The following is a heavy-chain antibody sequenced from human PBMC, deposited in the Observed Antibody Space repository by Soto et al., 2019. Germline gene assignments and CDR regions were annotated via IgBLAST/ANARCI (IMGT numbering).Heavy chain of an antibody. Sequence: SETLSLTCTVSGGSFSSYYWSWIRQPPGKGLEWIGYIYYSGSTNYNPSLKSRVTISVDTSKNQFSLKLSSVTAADTAVYYCARHGLRYSDWLFENYYYYGMDVWGQGTTVTVSS. CDR2: IYYSGST. V-gene: IGHV4-59*01. CDR1: GGSFSSYY. J-gene: IGHJ6*02. CDR3: ARHGLRYSDWLFENYYYYGMDV. D-gene: IGHD3-9*01.